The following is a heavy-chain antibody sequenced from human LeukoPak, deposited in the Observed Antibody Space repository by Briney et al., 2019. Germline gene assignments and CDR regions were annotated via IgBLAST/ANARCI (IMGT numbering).Heavy chain of an antibody. J-gene: IGHJ3*02. Sequence: GGSLRLSCAASGSTFSSYAMSWVRQAPGKGLEWVSAISGSGGSTYYADSVKGRFTISRDNSKNTLYLQMNSLRAEDTAVYYCAKEVGDYDSSGYYYDAFDIWGQGTMVTVSS. CDR2: ISGSGGST. V-gene: IGHV3-23*01. D-gene: IGHD3-22*01. CDR3: AKEVGDYDSSGYYYDAFDI. CDR1: GSTFSSYA.